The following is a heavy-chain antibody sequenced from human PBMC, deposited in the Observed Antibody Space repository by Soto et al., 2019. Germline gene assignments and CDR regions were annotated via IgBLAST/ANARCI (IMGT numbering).Heavy chain of an antibody. D-gene: IGHD3-22*01. CDR3: AGSGVFGYYDSSGYHAVDP. J-gene: IGHJ5*02. CDR1: GYTFTSYG. V-gene: IGHV1-18*01. Sequence: ASVKVSCKASGYTFTSYGISWVRQAPGQGLEWMGWISAYNGNTNYAQKLQGRVTMTTDTSTSTAYMELRSLRSDDTAVYYCAGSGVFGYYDSSGYHAVDPWGQGTLVTVSS. CDR2: ISAYNGNT.